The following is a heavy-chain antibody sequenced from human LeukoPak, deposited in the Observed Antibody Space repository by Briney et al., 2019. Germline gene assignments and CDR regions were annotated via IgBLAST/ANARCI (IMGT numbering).Heavy chain of an antibody. CDR2: IDTAGDT. CDR1: GFTFSSYD. D-gene: IGHD6-19*01. Sequence: GGSLALSCPASGFTFSSYDMHWVRQATGKGLEWVSAIDTAGDTYYPGSVKGRFTISRENTKNSLYLQTNSLRAGDAAVYYCARGISSGWYKIWFDPWGQGTLVTVS. J-gene: IGHJ5*02. CDR3: ARGISSGWYKIWFDP. V-gene: IGHV3-13*01.